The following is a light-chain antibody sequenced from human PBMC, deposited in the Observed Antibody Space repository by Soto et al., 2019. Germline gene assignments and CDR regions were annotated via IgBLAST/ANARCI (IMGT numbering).Light chain of an antibody. CDR3: VLYMGSGISM. CDR2: YTN. Sequence: QAVVTQEPSFSVSPGGTVTLTCALSSGSVSTTYYPSWYQQTPGQAPRTLIYYTNTRSSGVPDRFSGSILGNKAALTITGAQADDESDYFCVLYMGSGISMFGGGTKLTVL. V-gene: IGLV8-61*01. J-gene: IGLJ3*02. CDR1: SGSVSTTYY.